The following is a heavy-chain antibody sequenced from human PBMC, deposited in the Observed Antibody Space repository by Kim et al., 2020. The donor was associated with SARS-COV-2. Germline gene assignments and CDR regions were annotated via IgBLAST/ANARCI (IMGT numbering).Heavy chain of an antibody. CDR2: ISYDGSNK. Sequence: GGSLRLSCAASGFTFSSYGMHWVRQAPGKGLEWVAVISYDGSNKYYADSVKGRFTISRDNSKNTLYLQMNSLRAEDTAVYYCAKSGQWLADYYSGIDVWGQVSTVTVSS. D-gene: IGHD6-19*01. CDR1: GFTFSSYG. V-gene: IGHV3-30*18. CDR3: AKSGQWLADYYSGIDV. J-gene: IGHJ6*02.